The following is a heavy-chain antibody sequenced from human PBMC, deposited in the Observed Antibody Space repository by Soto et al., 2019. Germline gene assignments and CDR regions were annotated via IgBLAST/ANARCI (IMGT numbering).Heavy chain of an antibody. D-gene: IGHD6-19*01. J-gene: IGHJ4*02. Sequence: ASVKVSCKASGYSFTNYGITWVRQAPGQGFEWMGWISVCNGKTNYAWRLQGRVTITKDTSASTADMELSGLTSEDTAVYYCAKSKGGWTLDFWGPGTLVTVSS. CDR3: AKSKGGWTLDF. V-gene: IGHV1-18*01. CDR1: GYSFTNYG. CDR2: ISVCNGKT.